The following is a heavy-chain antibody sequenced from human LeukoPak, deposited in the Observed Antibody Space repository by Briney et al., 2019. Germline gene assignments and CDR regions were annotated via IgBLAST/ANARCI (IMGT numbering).Heavy chain of an antibody. D-gene: IGHD2-21*02. CDR2: ISYDGSNK. CDR3: ARERVVTAQTFDP. V-gene: IGHV3-30-3*01. J-gene: IGHJ5*02. CDR1: GFTFSSYA. Sequence: GGSLRLSCAVSGFTFSSYAVHWVRQAPGKGLEWVAVISYDGSNKYYAESVKGRFTISRDNSKNTLHLQMNSLRVEDTAVYYCARERVVTAQTFDPWGQGTLVTVSS.